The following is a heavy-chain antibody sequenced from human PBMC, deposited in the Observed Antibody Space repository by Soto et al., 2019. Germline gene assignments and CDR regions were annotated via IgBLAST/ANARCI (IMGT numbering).Heavy chain of an antibody. CDR1: GYTFTVYY. D-gene: IGHD3-9*01. Sequence: ASVKVSCKASGYTFTVYYMHWVRQAPGQGLEWMGWINPNSGGTNYAQKFQGWVTMTRDTSISTAYMELSRLRSDDTAVYYCARGGGGSVLRYFDWLLYRFDYWGQGTLVTVSS. J-gene: IGHJ4*02. CDR3: ARGGGGSVLRYFDWLLYRFDY. V-gene: IGHV1-2*04. CDR2: INPNSGGT.